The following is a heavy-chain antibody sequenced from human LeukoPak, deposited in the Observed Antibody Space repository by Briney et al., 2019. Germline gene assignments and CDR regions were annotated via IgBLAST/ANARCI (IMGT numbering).Heavy chain of an antibody. CDR2: INHSGTT. Sequence: PSETLSLTCAVYDGSFSDDSWSWIRQPPGKGLEWIGEINHSGTTKYNPSLKSRVTMSVDTSKNHFSLKLSSVTAADTAVYYCARCRGSYSPILDPWGQGTLVTVSS. V-gene: IGHV4-34*01. CDR1: DGSFSDDS. D-gene: IGHD1-26*01. CDR3: ARCRGSYSPILDP. J-gene: IGHJ5*02.